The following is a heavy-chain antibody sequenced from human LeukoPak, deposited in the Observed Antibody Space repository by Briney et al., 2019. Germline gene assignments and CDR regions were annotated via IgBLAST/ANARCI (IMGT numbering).Heavy chain of an antibody. Sequence: SETLSLTCTVSDGSINSYFCSWIRQPAGKGLEYIGRIYASGSTNYNPSLKSRVTMSVDTSKNQFSLKLTSVTAADTAVYYCARLLVVESRFDPWGQGTLVTVSS. J-gene: IGHJ5*02. D-gene: IGHD2-15*01. V-gene: IGHV4-4*07. CDR1: DGSINSYF. CDR2: IYASGST. CDR3: ARLLVVESRFDP.